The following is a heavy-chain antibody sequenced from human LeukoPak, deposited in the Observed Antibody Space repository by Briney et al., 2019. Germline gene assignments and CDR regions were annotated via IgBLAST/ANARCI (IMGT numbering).Heavy chain of an antibody. CDR3: ARGGRERYSSGWTDAFDI. D-gene: IGHD6-19*01. CDR1: GYTFTSYY. Sequence: ASVKVSCKASGYTFTSYYMHWVRQAPGQGLEWMGIINPSGGSTSYAQKFQGRVTMTRDTSTSTVYMELSSLSSEDTAVCYCARGGRERYSSGWTDAFDIWGQGTMVTVSS. CDR2: INPSGGST. V-gene: IGHV1-46*01. J-gene: IGHJ3*02.